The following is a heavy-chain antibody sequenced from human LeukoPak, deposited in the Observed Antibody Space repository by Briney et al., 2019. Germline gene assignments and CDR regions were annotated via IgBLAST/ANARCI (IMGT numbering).Heavy chain of an antibody. CDR3: ARGHVIAAAGRTGYYGMDV. J-gene: IGHJ6*02. V-gene: IGHV4-34*01. D-gene: IGHD6-13*01. CDR2: FSHGGSP. Sequence: SETLSLTCAVYGGSFSGYYWTWIRQSPAKGLEWIGEFSHGGSPNYNPSLKSRVTISADSSKNQFSLKLNSVTAADTAVYYCARGHVIAAAGRTGYYGMDVWGQGTTVTVSS. CDR1: GGSFSGYY.